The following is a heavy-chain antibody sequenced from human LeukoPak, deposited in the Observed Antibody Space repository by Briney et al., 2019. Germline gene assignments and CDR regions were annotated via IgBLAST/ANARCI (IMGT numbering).Heavy chain of an antibody. CDR1: GYTFTSYG. CDR2: ISAYNGNT. J-gene: IGHJ4*02. Sequence: ASVTVSFKASGYTFTSYGISWVRQAPGQGLEWMGWISAYNGNTNYAQKLQGRVTMTTDTSTSTAYMELRSLRSDDTAVYYCARDPDIVVVVAAKRTPIDYWGQGTLVTVSS. CDR3: ARDPDIVVVVAAKRTPIDY. D-gene: IGHD2-15*01. V-gene: IGHV1-18*01.